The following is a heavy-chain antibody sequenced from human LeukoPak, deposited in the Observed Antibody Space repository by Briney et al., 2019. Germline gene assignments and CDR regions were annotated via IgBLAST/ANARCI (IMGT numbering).Heavy chain of an antibody. CDR2: ITGSGGST. D-gene: IGHD7-27*01. CDR3: ATERNWVFDY. V-gene: IGHV3-23*01. CDR1: GFTFSSYA. Sequence: TGGSLRRSCAASGFTFSSYAMSWVRQAPGKGLEWVSAITGSGGSTYYADSVKGRFTISRDNSKNTLYVQMNSLRAEDTAVYYCATERNWVFDYWGQGTLVTVSS. J-gene: IGHJ4*02.